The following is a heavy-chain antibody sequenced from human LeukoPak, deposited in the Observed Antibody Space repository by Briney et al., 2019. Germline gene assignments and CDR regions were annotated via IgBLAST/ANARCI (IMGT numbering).Heavy chain of an antibody. Sequence: ASVKVSCKASGGTFSSYAISWVRQAPGQGLEWMGRIIPILGIANYAQKFQGRVTMTEDTSTDTAYMELSSLRSEDTAVYYCATWGGSYFDYWGQGTLVTVSS. CDR2: IIPILGIA. CDR3: ATWGGSYFDY. CDR1: GGTFSSYA. D-gene: IGHD1-26*01. V-gene: IGHV1-69*04. J-gene: IGHJ4*02.